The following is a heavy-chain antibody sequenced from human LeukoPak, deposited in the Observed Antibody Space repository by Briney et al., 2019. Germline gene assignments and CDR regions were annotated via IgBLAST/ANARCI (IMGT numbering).Heavy chain of an antibody. CDR3: AKDLHHGGGRWEFDP. D-gene: IGHD4-23*01. Sequence: GGSLRLSCAASGSSSSTYAMAWVRQAPGKGLQWVSGMIGTGTTYYAESVKGRFTISRDTSNNTVSLQIHSLRVEDTAIYHCAKDLHHGGGRWEFDPWGQGTLVTVSS. V-gene: IGHV3-23*01. J-gene: IGHJ5*02. CDR2: MIGTGTT. CDR1: GSSSSTYA.